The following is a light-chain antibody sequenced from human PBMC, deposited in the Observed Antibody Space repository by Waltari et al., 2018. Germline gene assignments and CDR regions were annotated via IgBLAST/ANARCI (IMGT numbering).Light chain of an antibody. CDR2: KSS. CDR1: QSISNW. J-gene: IGKJ4*01. CDR3: QQYNSYSLLS. V-gene: IGKV1-5*03. Sequence: DIQMTHSPSTLSASVGDRVIISCRASQSISNWLAWYQQSPGKAPKLLVYKSSTLESGVPSRFSGSGSGTEFTLTISSLQPEDFATYYCQQYNSYSLLSFGGGTKVEIK.